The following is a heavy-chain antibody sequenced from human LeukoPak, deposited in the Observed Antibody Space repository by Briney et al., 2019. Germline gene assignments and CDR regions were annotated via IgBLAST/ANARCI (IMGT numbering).Heavy chain of an antibody. CDR3: ARVDNNGLYSEYFDH. CDR1: GFPISSHY. Sequence: GGSLRLSCTASGFPISSHYISWVRQAPGKGLDWVSVIYRSGGTYFADSVKGRFTISRDNAKNSLYLQMHSLRAEDTAVYYCARVDNNGLYSEYFDHWGQGTLVIVSS. D-gene: IGHD6-19*01. CDR2: IYRSGGT. J-gene: IGHJ1*01. V-gene: IGHV3-53*01.